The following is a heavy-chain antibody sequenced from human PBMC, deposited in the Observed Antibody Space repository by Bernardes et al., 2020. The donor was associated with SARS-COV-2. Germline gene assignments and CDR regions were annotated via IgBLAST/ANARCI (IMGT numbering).Heavy chain of an antibody. CDR2: INHSGST. CDR1: GGSFSGYY. D-gene: IGHD6-6*01. J-gene: IGHJ6*03. CDR3: ARCGWAARRTGYYYYYYMDV. Sequence: SESLSLTCAVYGGSFSGYYWSWIRQPPGKGLEWIGEINHSGSTNYNPSLKSRVTISVDTSKNQFSLKLSSVTAADTAVYYCARCGWAARRTGYYYYYYMDVWGKGTTVTVSS. V-gene: IGHV4-34*01.